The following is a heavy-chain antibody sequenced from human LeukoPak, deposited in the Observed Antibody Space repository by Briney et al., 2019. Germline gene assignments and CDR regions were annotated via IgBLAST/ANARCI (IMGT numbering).Heavy chain of an antibody. J-gene: IGHJ4*02. CDR1: GFNFNNYG. CDR3: AKGRGIQLWSDFDY. Sequence: PGGSLRLSCAASGFNFNNYGVHWVRQAPGRGLEWVAFIRHDGSSDYYRDSVRGRFTISRDNSKNTLYLQMNGLRPEDTAIYYCAKGRGIQLWSDFDYWGQGTLVSVSS. CDR2: IRHDGSSD. V-gene: IGHV3-30*02. D-gene: IGHD5-18*01.